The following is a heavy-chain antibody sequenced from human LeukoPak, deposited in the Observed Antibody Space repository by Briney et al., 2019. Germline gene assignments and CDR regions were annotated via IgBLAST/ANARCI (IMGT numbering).Heavy chain of an antibody. V-gene: IGHV2-5*02. CDR1: GFPLSTSGVG. J-gene: IGHJ4*02. CDR2: IYWDDDK. Sequence: ESGPTLVKPTQTLTLTFTFSGFPLSTSGVGVGWILQPPGKALEWLALIYWDDDKRYSPSLKSRLTITKDTSKNQVVLTMTNMDPVDTATYYCAHRLLWGPHFDYWGQGTLVTVSS. CDR3: AHRLLWGPHFDY. D-gene: IGHD7-27*01.